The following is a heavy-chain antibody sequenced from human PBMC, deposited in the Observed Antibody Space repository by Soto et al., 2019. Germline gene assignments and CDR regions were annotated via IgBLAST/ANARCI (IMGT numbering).Heavy chain of an antibody. CDR3: ARAGYDILTGYQFQGDYFDY. CDR2: ISSSSSYI. Sequence: EVQLVESGGGLVKPGGSLRLSCAASGFTFSSYSMNWVRQAPGKGLEWVSSISSSSSYIYYADSVKGRFTISRDNAKNSLYLQMNSLRAEDTAVYYCARAGYDILTGYQFQGDYFDYWGQGTLVTVSS. V-gene: IGHV3-21*01. CDR1: GFTFSSYS. D-gene: IGHD3-9*01. J-gene: IGHJ4*02.